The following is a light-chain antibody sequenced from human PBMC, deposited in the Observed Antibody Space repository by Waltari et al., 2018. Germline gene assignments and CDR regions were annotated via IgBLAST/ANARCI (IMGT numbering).Light chain of an antibody. J-gene: IGKJ1*01. Sequence: EIILTQSPGTLSLSPGERATLSCRASQSISRPLAWYQQKPGQAPRILIYDASTRATGIPDRFSGSGSGTYFSLTISRLEPEDSAVYYCQHYVRLPATFGQGTKVEIK. V-gene: IGKV3-20*01. CDR3: QHYVRLPAT. CDR1: QSISRP. CDR2: DAS.